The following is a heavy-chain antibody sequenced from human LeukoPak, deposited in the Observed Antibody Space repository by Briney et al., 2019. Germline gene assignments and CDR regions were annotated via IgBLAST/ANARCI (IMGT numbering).Heavy chain of an antibody. CDR2: IYYSGST. CDR1: GGSISSSSYY. V-gene: IGHV4-39*01. J-gene: IGHJ4*02. Sequence: SETLSLTCTVSGGSISSSSYYWGWIRQPPGKGLEWIGSIYYSGSTYYNPSLKSRVTISVDTSKNQFSLKLSSVTAADTAVYYCARMGPRIAVAVPFDYWGQGTLVAVSS. CDR3: ARMGPRIAVAVPFDY. D-gene: IGHD6-19*01.